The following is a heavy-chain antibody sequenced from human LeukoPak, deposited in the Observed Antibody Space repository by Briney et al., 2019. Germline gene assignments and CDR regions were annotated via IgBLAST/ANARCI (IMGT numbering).Heavy chain of an antibody. Sequence: PGGSLRLSCAASGFTFSSNGIHWVRQAPGKGLEWISYISTGGSAMFYADSVRGRFTISRDNAKNSLYLQMNSLRAEDTAVYYCAREVQGGPFVVSIPFDYWGQGTLVTVSS. J-gene: IGHJ4*02. V-gene: IGHV3-48*04. D-gene: IGHD2-21*01. CDR2: ISTGGSAM. CDR1: GFTFSSNG. CDR3: AREVQGGPFVVSIPFDY.